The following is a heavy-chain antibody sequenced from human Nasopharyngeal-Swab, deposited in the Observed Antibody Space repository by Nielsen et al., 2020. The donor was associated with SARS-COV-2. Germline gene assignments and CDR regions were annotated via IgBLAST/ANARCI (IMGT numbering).Heavy chain of an antibody. CDR3: ARRRGLVGVTGAAFDI. CDR2: ISYDGSNK. CDR1: GFTFSSYG. Sequence: GESLKISCAASGFTFSSYGMHWVRQAPGKGLEWVAVISYDGSNKYYADSVKGRFTISRDNSKNTLYLQMNSLGAEDTAVYYCARRRGLVGVTGAAFDIWGQGTLVTVSS. D-gene: IGHD1-26*01. J-gene: IGHJ3*02. V-gene: IGHV3-30*03.